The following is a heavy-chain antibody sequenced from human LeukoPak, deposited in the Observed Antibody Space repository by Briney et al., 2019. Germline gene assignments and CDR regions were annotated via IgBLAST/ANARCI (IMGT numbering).Heavy chain of an antibody. V-gene: IGHV1-18*01. D-gene: IGHD6-13*01. Sequence: VASVTVSCKASGYIFTIYAISWVRQAPGQGLEWRGWISTFDGNTNYAQKLQGRVTVTTDTSTSATYMELRSLRSDDTAVYYCARDLGKQQLGFDYWGQGTLVTVSS. CDR2: ISTFDGNT. CDR1: GYIFTIYA. CDR3: ARDLGKQQLGFDY. J-gene: IGHJ4*02.